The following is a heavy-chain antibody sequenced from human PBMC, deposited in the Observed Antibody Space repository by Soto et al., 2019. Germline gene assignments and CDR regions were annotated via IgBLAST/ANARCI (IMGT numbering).Heavy chain of an antibody. CDR1: GYTFTSYD. D-gene: IGHD6-19*01. CDR3: AKETKFISGWSFGHYYYGMDV. CDR2: MNPNSGNT. Sequence: ASVKVSCKASGYTFTSYDINWVRQATGQGLEWMGWMNPNSGNTGYAQKFQGRVTMTRNTSISTAYMELSSLRSEDTAVYYCAKETKFISGWSFGHYYYGMDVWGQGTTVTVS. J-gene: IGHJ6*02. V-gene: IGHV1-8*01.